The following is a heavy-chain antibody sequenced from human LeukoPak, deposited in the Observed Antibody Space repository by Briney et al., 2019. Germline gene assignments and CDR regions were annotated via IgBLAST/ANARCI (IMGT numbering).Heavy chain of an antibody. J-gene: IGHJ2*01. CDR3: ARVFPSLAYCGGDCYSGWYFDL. CDR1: GGTFSSYA. Sequence: ASVKVSCKASGGTFSSYAISWVRQAPGQGLEWMGGIIPIFGTANYAQKFQGRVTITTDESTSTAYMELSSLRSEDTAVYYCARVFPSLAYCGGDCYSGWYFDLWGRGTLVTVSS. V-gene: IGHV1-69*05. CDR2: IIPIFGTA. D-gene: IGHD2-21*01.